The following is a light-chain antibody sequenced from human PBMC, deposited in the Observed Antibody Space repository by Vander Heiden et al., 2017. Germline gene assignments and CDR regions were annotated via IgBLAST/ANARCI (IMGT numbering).Light chain of an antibody. V-gene: IGKV1-5*03. CDR1: QSIRGG. Sequence: IQITQSPSTLSASVGDNITITCRASQSIRGGLAWFQQKPGKAPDLLIYMASKLESGVPSRFSGSESGTDFTLTISSLQPDDFASYYCQQYQTYPWTFGQGTKVEVK. CDR2: MAS. J-gene: IGKJ1*01. CDR3: QQYQTYPWT.